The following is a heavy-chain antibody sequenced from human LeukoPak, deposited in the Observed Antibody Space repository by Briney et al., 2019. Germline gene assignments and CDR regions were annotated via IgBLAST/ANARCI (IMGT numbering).Heavy chain of an antibody. CDR1: GFTFSSYA. V-gene: IGHV3-30-3*01. D-gene: IGHD3-10*02. J-gene: IGHJ4*02. Sequence: GGSLRLSCAASGFTFSSYAMHWVRQAPGKGLEWVAVISYDGSNKYYADSVKGRFTISRDNSKNTLYLQMNSLRAEDTALYYCAKDYYVSGGQGTQVTVSS. CDR2: ISYDGSNK. CDR3: AKDYYVS.